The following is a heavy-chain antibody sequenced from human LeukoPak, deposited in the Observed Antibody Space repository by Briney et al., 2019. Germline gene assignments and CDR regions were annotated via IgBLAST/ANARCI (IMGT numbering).Heavy chain of an antibody. D-gene: IGHD3-3*01. V-gene: IGHV1-69*05. J-gene: IGHJ4*02. CDR3: AREASSHDFGY. CDR1: AGTFSSYA. Sequence: AWVKVSCKDSAGTFSSYAISWVRPAPGQGREGVGGIIPIFGSANYAQKFLGRVTITTDESTSTAYMERSSLRSEATAVYYCAREASSHDFGYWGQGTLVTVSS. CDR2: IIPIFGSA.